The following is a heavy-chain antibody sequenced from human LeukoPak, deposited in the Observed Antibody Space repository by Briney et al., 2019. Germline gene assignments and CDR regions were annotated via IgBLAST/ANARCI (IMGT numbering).Heavy chain of an antibody. CDR1: GYIFTHYW. J-gene: IGHJ4*02. CDR3: ARQSRDGSKTRGYYFDY. V-gene: IGHV5-51*01. D-gene: IGHD3-10*01. CDR2: IYPADSDT. Sequence: GESLKISCQVSGYIFTHYWIGWVRQVPGNGLESMGIIYPADSDTTYSPSFQGQVTISADKSISTVYLQWSSLRASDTAMYYCARQSRDGSKTRGYYFDYWGQGTLVTVSS.